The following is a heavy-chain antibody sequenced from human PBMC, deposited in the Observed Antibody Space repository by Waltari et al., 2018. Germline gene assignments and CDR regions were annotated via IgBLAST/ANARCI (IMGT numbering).Heavy chain of an antibody. Sequence: VQLVESGGGLVQPGGSLRLSCAASGFTFSSYWMSWVRQAPGKGLEWIGEINHSGSTNYNPSLKSRVTISVDTSKNQFSLKLSSVTAADTAVYYCARHVDNQRLTDYWGQGTLVTVSS. CDR3: ARHVDNQRLTDY. J-gene: IGHJ4*02. V-gene: IGHV4-34*01. D-gene: IGHD3-9*01. CDR1: GFTFSSYW. CDR2: INHSGST.